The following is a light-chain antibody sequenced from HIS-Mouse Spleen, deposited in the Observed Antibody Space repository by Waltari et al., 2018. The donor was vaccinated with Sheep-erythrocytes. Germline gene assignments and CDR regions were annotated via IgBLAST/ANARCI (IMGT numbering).Light chain of an antibody. Sequence: QSALTQSRSVSGSPGQSVTISCTGTSSDVGGYNYFSWYQQHPGKAPKLMIYDVSKRPSGVPDRFSGSKSGNTASLTISGLQAEDEADYYCCSYAGSYTFVVFGGGTKLTVL. J-gene: IGLJ2*01. CDR3: CSYAGSYTFVV. CDR2: DVS. V-gene: IGLV2-11*01. CDR1: SSDVGGYNY.